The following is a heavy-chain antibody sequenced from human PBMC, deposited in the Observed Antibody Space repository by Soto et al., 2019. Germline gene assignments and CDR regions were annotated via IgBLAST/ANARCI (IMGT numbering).Heavy chain of an antibody. CDR1: DGSFSGYY. Sequence: QVQLQQWGAGLLKPSETLSLTCAVYDGSFSGYYWSWLRQTPGKGLEWIGEINYSGSTKYNPSLESRVTISVDTSKNQFSLSLSSVTAADTAVYYCARTGVMDVWSHGASVSVCS. CDR2: INYSGST. V-gene: IGHV4-34*01. J-gene: IGHJ6*02. CDR3: ARTGVMDV.